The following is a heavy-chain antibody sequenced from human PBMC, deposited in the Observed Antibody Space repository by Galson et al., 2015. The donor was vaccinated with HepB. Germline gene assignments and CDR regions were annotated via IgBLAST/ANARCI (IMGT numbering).Heavy chain of an antibody. CDR3: ARGVGDIVVVPAALSNDYYYYYGMDV. Sequence: SLRLSCAASGFTFDDCAMHWVRQAPGKGLEWVSGISWNSGSIGYADSVKGRFTISRDNAKNSLYLQMNSLRAEDTAVYYCARGVGDIVVVPAALSNDYYYYYGMDVWGQGTTVTVSS. V-gene: IGHV3-9*01. CDR2: ISWNSGSI. D-gene: IGHD2-2*01. J-gene: IGHJ6*02. CDR1: GFTFDDCA.